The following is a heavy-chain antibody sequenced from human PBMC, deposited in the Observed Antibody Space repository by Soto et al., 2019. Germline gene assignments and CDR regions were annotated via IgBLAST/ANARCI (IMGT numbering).Heavy chain of an antibody. D-gene: IGHD3-3*01. CDR1: GFTFSSYS. CDR3: ARDSRYDFWSGYYLPNAFDI. CDR2: ISSSSSYI. V-gene: IGHV3-21*01. J-gene: IGHJ3*02. Sequence: GGSLRLSCAASGFTFSSYSMNWVRQAPGKGLEWVSSISSSSSYIYYADSVKGRFTISRDNAKNSLYLQMNSLRAEDTAVYYCARDSRYDFWSGYYLPNAFDIWGQGTMVTVSS.